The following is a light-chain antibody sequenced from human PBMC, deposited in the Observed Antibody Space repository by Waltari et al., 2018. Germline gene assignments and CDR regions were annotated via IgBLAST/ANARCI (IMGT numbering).Light chain of an antibody. CDR1: QSVLYSSNNKKY. J-gene: IGKJ2*01. Sequence: DVVMAQSPDSLAVSLGERANINCKSSQSVLYSSNNKKYLAWYQQKPGQPPKLLIYWASTRESGVPDRFSGSGSGTDFTLSISSLQAEDVAVYYCQQYYTSPYTFGQGTKLEIK. CDR2: WAS. V-gene: IGKV4-1*01. CDR3: QQYYTSPYT.